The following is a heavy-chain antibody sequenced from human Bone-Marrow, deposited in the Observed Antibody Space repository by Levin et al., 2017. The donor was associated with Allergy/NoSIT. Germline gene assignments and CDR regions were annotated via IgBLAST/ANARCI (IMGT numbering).Heavy chain of an antibody. CDR2: ISSSSSYI. Sequence: PGGSLRLSCAASGFTFSSYSMNWVRQAPGKGLEWVSSISSSSSYIYYADSVKGRFTISRDNAKNSLYLQMNSLRAEDTAVYYCARDTAVAGEVEYFQHWGQGTLVTVSS. V-gene: IGHV3-21*01. CDR3: ARDTAVAGEVEYFQH. D-gene: IGHD6-19*01. J-gene: IGHJ1*01. CDR1: GFTFSSYS.